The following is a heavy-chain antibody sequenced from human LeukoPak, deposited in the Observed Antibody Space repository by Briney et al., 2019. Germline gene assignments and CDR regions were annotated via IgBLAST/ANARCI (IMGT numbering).Heavy chain of an antibody. CDR3: AKDAQRGFDYSNSLEY. Sequence: GMSLRLSCAASGFTFRHFGMHWVPQAPGKGLEWVAVIWSDGTNEYYADSVKGRFSISRDNSKSTVSLQMNSLRTEDTAVYFCAKDAQRGFDYSNSLEYWGQGTLVTVSS. J-gene: IGHJ4*02. CDR2: IWSDGTNE. D-gene: IGHD4-11*01. V-gene: IGHV3-33*03. CDR1: GFTFRHFG.